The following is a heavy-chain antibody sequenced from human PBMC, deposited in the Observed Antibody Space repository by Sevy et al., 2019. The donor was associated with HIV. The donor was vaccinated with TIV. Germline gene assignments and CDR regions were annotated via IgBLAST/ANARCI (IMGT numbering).Heavy chain of an antibody. Sequence: SLRLSCAASGFTFDDYAMHWVRQAPGKGLEWVSGISWNSGSIGYADSVKGRFTISRDNAKNSLYLQMNSLRAEDTALYYCAKDMASYYGSATTYYFDYWGQGTLVTVSS. CDR3: AKDMASYYGSATTYYFDY. J-gene: IGHJ4*02. V-gene: IGHV3-9*01. CDR2: ISWNSGSI. D-gene: IGHD3-10*01. CDR1: GFTFDDYA.